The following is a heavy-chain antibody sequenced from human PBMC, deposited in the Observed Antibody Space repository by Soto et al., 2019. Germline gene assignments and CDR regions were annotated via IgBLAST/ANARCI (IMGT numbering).Heavy chain of an antibody. CDR3: ARGWQLVPFDY. CDR1: GGSFSAYY. J-gene: IGHJ4*02. CDR2: INHSGST. D-gene: IGHD6-13*01. V-gene: IGHV4-34*01. Sequence: QVQLQQWGAGLLKPSETLSLTCAVYGGSFSAYYWSWIRQPPGKGLEWIGEINHSGSTNYNPSLKSRVTILLDTSKNQFSLKLTSVTAADTAVYYCARGWQLVPFDYWGQGTLVTVSS.